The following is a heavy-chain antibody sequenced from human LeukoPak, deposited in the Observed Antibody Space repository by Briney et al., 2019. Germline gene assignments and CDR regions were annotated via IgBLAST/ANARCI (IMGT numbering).Heavy chain of an antibody. Sequence: GGSLRLSCAASGFTFSSYGMHWVRQAPGKGLEWVAVIWYDGSNKYYADSVKGRFTISRDNSKNTLYLQMNSLRAEDTAVYYCATADPPWELPDYWGQGTLVTVSS. D-gene: IGHD1-26*01. V-gene: IGHV3-33*01. CDR2: IWYDGSNK. CDR1: GFTFSSYG. J-gene: IGHJ4*02. CDR3: ATADPPWELPDY.